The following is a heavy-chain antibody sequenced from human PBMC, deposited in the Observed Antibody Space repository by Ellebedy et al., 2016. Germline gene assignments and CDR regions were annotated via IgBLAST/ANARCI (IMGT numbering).Heavy chain of an antibody. D-gene: IGHD6-19*01. CDR1: GSTLSRYW. CDR2: IKQDGSQI. V-gene: IGHV3-7*01. CDR3: ASRAMAVAGTDPPRDYYYGMDV. Sequence: GESLKISCAASGSTLSRYWMSWFRQAPGKGLEWVANIKQDGSQIQYVDSVKGRFTISRDNAKNSLYLQMNSLGTEDTAVYYCASRAMAVAGTDPPRDYYYGMDVWGQGTTVTVSS. J-gene: IGHJ6*02.